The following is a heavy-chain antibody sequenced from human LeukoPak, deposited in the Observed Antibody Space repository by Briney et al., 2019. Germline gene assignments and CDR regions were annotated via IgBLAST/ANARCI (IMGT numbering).Heavy chain of an antibody. CDR3: ARRVAVAGTLYYYYGMDV. V-gene: IGHV4-59*08. J-gene: IGHJ6*02. Sequence: SETLSLTCTVSGGSMSSYYWSWIRQPPGKGLEWIGYIYYSGSTNYNPSLKSRVTISVDTSKNQFSLKLSSVTAADTAVYYCARRVAVAGTLYYYYGMDVWGQGTTVTVSS. CDR1: GGSMSSYY. D-gene: IGHD6-19*01. CDR2: IYYSGST.